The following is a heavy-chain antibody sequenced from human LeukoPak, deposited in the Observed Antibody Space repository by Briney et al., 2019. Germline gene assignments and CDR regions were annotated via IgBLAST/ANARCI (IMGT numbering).Heavy chain of an antibody. J-gene: IGHJ4*02. Sequence: GASVKVSCKASGYTFTGYYMHWVRQAPGQGLEWMGWINPNSGVTNYVQKFQGRVTMTRDTSTSTVYMELSSLRSEDTAVYYCARGGDGYCGGDCYLYYFDYWGQGTLVAVSS. D-gene: IGHD2-21*02. CDR2: INPNSGVT. CDR3: ARGGDGYCGGDCYLYYFDY. CDR1: GYTFTGYY. V-gene: IGHV1-2*02.